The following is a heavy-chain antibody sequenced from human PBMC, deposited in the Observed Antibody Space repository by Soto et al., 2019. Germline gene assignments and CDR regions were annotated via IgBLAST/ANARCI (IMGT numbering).Heavy chain of an antibody. Sequence: PGGSLRLSCAASGFTFGSYGMSWVRQAPGQALEWVSAISGGGCTTYYADSVKGRFTISRDNSKNTLYLQMNSLRAEDTALYYCAKNQYPGSPYGMDVWGQGTTVTVSS. CDR1: GFTFGSYG. D-gene: IGHD1-26*01. V-gene: IGHV3-23*01. CDR2: ISGGGCTT. J-gene: IGHJ6*02. CDR3: AKNQYPGSPYGMDV.